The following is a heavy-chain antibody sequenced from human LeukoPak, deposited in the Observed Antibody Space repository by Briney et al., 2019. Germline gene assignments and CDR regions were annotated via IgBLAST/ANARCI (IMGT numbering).Heavy chain of an antibody. Sequence: SGTLSLTCAVSGGSISGSNWWSWVRQPPGKGLEWIGEIYHSGSTNYNSSLKTRVTISIDKSKNQFSLQLNSVTPEDTAVYYCARENTLVRGTRNPFDYWGRGTLVTVSP. V-gene: IGHV4-4*02. CDR2: IYHSGST. J-gene: IGHJ4*02. CDR3: ARENTLVRGTRNPFDY. CDR1: GGSISGSNW. D-gene: IGHD3-10*01.